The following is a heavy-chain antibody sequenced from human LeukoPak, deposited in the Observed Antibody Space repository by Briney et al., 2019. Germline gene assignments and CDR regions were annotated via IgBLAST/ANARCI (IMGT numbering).Heavy chain of an antibody. CDR1: GGSISSYY. V-gene: IGHV4-59*01. D-gene: IGHD1-14*01. CDR3: ATRDPYNSIRI. Sequence: SETLSLTCTVSGGSISSYYWSCIRQSPGKGLEWIGDIYYTGNTNYNPSLKSRATISVDTSKNQFSLKLSSVTAADTAVYYCATRDPYNSIRIWGQGTLVTVSS. CDR2: IYYTGNT. J-gene: IGHJ4*02.